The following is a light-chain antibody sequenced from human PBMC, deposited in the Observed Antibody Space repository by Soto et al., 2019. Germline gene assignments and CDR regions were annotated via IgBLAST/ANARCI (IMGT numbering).Light chain of an antibody. CDR2: GAS. CDR3: QQYGSSPLT. V-gene: IGKV3-20*01. Sequence: EIVLTQSPGTLSLSPGDRATLSCRASQTVSFSYLAWYQQKPGQAPRLLIYGASSRATGIPGRFSGSESGTDFTLTISRLEPEDFAGYYCQQYGSSPLTFGGGTKVEIK. J-gene: IGKJ4*01. CDR1: QTVSFSY.